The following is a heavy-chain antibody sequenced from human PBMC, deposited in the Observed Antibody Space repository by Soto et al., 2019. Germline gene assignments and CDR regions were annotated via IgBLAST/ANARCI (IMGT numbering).Heavy chain of an antibody. CDR2: IIPIFGTA. CDR3: ARDRSGSDWFDP. V-gene: IGHV1-69*06. CDR1: GGTFSSYS. D-gene: IGHD3-22*01. Sequence: SVKVSCKASGGTFSSYSISWVRQAPGQGLEWMGGIIPIFGTANYAQKFQGRVTITADKSTSTAYMELSSLRSEDTVVYYCARDRSGSDWFDPWGQGTLVTVSS. J-gene: IGHJ5*02.